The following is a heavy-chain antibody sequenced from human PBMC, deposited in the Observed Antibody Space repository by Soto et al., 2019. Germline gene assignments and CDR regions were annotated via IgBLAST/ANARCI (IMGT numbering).Heavy chain of an antibody. CDR1: DGAISSTNYY. J-gene: IGHJ4*02. V-gene: IGHV4-39*01. CDR2: VYYNGTT. Sequence: PSETLSLTCTVSDGAISSTNYYWGWIRQPPGKGLEWLASVYYNGTTYYNPPLKSRVTISVDTSRNQFSLKLSSVTAADTAVYYCARPRAYGSGSYIDYWGQGTLVTVSS. CDR3: ARPRAYGSGSYIDY. D-gene: IGHD3-10*01.